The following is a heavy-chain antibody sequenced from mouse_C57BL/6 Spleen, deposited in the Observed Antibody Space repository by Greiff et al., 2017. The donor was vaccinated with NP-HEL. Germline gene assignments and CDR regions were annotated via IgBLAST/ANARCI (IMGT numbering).Heavy chain of an antibody. CDR2: IYPGDGDT. CDR3: ATYYGNYEWYFDV. D-gene: IGHD2-10*01. J-gene: IGHJ1*03. V-gene: IGHV1-82*01. CDR1: GYAFSSSW. Sequence: VQLQQSVPELVKPGASVKISCKASGYAFSSSWMNWVKQRPGKGLEWIGRIYPGDGDTNYNGKFKGKATLTADKSSSTAYMQLSSLTSEDSAVYFCATYYGNYEWYFDVWGTGTTVTVSS.